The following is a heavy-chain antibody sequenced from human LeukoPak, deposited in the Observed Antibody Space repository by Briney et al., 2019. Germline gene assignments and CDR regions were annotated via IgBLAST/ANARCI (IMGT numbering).Heavy chain of an antibody. CDR3: ARWAKTTASDYYYYMDV. J-gene: IGHJ6*03. D-gene: IGHD4-17*01. Sequence: SETLSLTCAVYGGSFSGYYWCWIRQPPGKGLEWIGEINHSGSTNYNPSLKSRVTISVDTSKNQFSLKLSSVTAADTAVYYCARWAKTTASDYYYYMDVWGKGTTVTVSS. CDR2: INHSGST. CDR1: GGSFSGYY. V-gene: IGHV4-34*01.